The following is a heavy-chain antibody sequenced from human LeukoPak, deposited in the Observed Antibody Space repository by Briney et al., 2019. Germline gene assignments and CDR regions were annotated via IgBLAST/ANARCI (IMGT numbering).Heavy chain of an antibody. CDR1: VYTFTGYY. V-gene: IGHV1-2*02. CDR2: INPNSGGT. J-gene: IGHJ6*02. D-gene: IGHD3-10*01. Sequence: GASVKVSCKASVYTFTGYYMHWVRQAPGQGLEWMGWINPNSGGTNYAQKFQGRVTMTRDTSISTAYMELSRLRSDDTAVYYCAKTLWFGELSQYYYYGMDVWGQGTTVTVSS. CDR3: AKTLWFGELSQYYYYGMDV.